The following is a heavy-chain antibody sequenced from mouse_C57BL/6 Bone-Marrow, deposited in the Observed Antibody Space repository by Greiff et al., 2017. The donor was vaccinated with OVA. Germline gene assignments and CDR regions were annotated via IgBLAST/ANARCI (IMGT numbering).Heavy chain of an antibody. J-gene: IGHJ2*01. CDR3: ARDYGTFDY. V-gene: IGHV1-19*01. CDR1: GYTFTDYY. D-gene: IGHD2-1*01. CDR2: INPYNGGT. Sequence: VQLQQSGPVLVKPGASVKMSCKASGYTFTDYYMNWVKQSHGKSLEWIGVINPYNGGTSYNQKFKGKATLTVDKSSSTAYMELNSLTSEDSAVYYCARDYGTFDYWGQGTTLTVSS.